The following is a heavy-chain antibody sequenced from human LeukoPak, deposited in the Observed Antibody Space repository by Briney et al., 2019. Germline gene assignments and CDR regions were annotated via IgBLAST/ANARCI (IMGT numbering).Heavy chain of an antibody. J-gene: IGHJ4*02. CDR3: ARVAPLAAAGTSPLDY. Sequence: ASVKVSCKVSGYTLTELSMHWVRQAPGKGLEWMGGFDPEDGETIYAQKFQGRVTITTDESTSTAYMELSSLRSEDTAVYYCARVAPLAAAGTSPLDYWGQGTLVTVSS. CDR1: GYTLTELS. D-gene: IGHD6-13*01. CDR2: FDPEDGET. V-gene: IGHV1-24*01.